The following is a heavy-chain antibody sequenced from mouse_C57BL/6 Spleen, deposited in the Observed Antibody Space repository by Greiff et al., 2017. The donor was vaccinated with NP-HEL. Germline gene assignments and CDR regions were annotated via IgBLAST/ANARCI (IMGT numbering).Heavy chain of an antibody. J-gene: IGHJ3*01. CDR3: ASRSTEGFFAY. CDR1: GYTFTSYW. Sequence: QVQLQQPGAELVKPGASVKLSCKASGYTFTSYWMHWVKQRPGQGLEWIGMIHPNSGSTNYNEKFKSKATLTVDKSSSTAYMQLSSLTSEDSAVYYCASRSTEGFFAYWGQGTLVTVSA. D-gene: IGHD3-3*01. V-gene: IGHV1-64*01. CDR2: IHPNSGST.